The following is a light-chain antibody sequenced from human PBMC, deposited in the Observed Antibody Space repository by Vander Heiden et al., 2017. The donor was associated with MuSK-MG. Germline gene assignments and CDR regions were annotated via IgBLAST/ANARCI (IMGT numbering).Light chain of an antibody. V-gene: IGLV2-8*01. Sequence: QSALTQPPSASGSPGQSVTISCTGTSSDVGGYNYVSWYQQHPGKAPKLMIYEVNERPSGVTDRFSGSKAGNTASLTVSGLQAEEEADYYCSAYEGSNNLFVFGTGTKVTVL. CDR1: SSDVGGYNY. CDR2: EVN. CDR3: SAYEGSNNLFV. J-gene: IGLJ1*01.